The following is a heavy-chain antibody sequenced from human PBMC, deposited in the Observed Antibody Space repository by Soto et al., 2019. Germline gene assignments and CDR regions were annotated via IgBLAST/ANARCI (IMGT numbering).Heavy chain of an antibody. Sequence: GGSLSLSCAASGFTFSTHSRYWVRQAPGKGLEWVSSISTSSTYIDYSDSVKGRFTISRDNAKNSLFLQMSSLRAEDPAVYFWATSVVMTGTHDCEVWGQGDLVNVSS. D-gene: IGHD2-21*02. CDR3: ATSVVMTGTHDCEV. V-gene: IGHV3-21*06. J-gene: IGHJ4*02. CDR2: ISTSSTYI. CDR1: GFTFSTHS.